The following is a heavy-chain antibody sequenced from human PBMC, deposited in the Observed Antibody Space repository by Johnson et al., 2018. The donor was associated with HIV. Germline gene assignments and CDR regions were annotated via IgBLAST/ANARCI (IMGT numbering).Heavy chain of an antibody. CDR3: ARSKAFDI. J-gene: IGHJ3*02. Sequence: QVQLVESGGGLVQPGGSLRLSCAASGFTFSSYAMHWVRQVPGKGLEWVAVISYDGSNKYYADSVKGRFTISRDNSKNTLYLQMNSLRAEDTAVYYCARSKAFDIWGQGTMVTVSS. CDR1: GFTFSSYA. CDR2: ISYDGSNK. V-gene: IGHV3-30*04.